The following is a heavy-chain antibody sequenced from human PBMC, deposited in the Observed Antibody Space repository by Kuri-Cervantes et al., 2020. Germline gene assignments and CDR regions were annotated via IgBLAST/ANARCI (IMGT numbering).Heavy chain of an antibody. J-gene: IGHJ4*02. Sequence: SETLSLTCTVSGGSISSSSYYWGWIRQPPGKGLEWIGSIYYSGSTYYNPSLKSRVTISVDTSKNQFSLKLSSVTAADTAVYYCARSPPPTSYDYIWGSYRPWFDYWGQGTLVTVSS. V-gene: IGHV4-39*07. CDR1: GGSISSSSYY. CDR3: ARSPPPTSYDYIWGSYRPWFDY. D-gene: IGHD3-16*02. CDR2: IYYSGST.